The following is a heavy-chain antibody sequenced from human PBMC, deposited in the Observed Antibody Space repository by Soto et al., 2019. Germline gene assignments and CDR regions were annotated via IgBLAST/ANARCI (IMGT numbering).Heavy chain of an antibody. CDR3: TRDGEPL. J-gene: IGHJ3*01. CDR1: GFTFSTYT. CDR2: ISTSGDAT. D-gene: IGHD3-3*01. V-gene: IGHV3-21*01. Sequence: EVQLVESGGGLVKPGGSLRLSCAASGFTFSTYTLNWVRQAPGKGLEWVSSISTSGDATYYEDSVRGRFTISRDNARAALYLQMDSLRAEDTAMYYCTRDGEPLWCQGTMVRVSS.